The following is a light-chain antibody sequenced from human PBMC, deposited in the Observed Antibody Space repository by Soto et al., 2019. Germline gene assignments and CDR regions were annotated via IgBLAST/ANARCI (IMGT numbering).Light chain of an antibody. CDR1: SYNSGKNA. J-gene: IGLJ2*01. V-gene: IGLV1-36*01. CDR2: SND. CDR3: STWDDNLSVV. Sequence: QSVLTQPPSVSEAPRQRVTISCSGSSYNSGKNAVNWYQQLPGEAPRLLIYSNDLRPSRVSDRFSGSKSGTSASLAISGLQSEDEADYYCSTWDDNLSVVFGGGTKLTVL.